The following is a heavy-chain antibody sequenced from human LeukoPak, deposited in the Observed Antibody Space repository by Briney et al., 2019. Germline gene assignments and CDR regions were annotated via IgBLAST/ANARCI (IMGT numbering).Heavy chain of an antibody. D-gene: IGHD3-10*01. CDR2: ISSSSSYT. V-gene: IGHV3-11*05. J-gene: IGHJ4*02. CDR1: GFTFSDYY. CDR3: ARGAYYGSGSYMDY. Sequence: KPGGSLRLSCAASGFTFSDYYMSRIRQAPGKGLEWVSYISSSSSYTNYADSVKGRFTISRDNAKNSLYLQMNSLRAEDTAVYYCARGAYYGSGSYMDYWGQGTLVTVSS.